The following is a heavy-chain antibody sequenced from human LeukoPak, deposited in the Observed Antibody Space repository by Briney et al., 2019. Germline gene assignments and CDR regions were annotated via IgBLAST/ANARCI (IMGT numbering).Heavy chain of an antibody. CDR1: EFTFSNYS. CDR2: ISSISSNI. V-gene: IGHV3-48*01. D-gene: IGHD1-7*01. CDR3: ARVTGTRGEDYFDY. J-gene: IGHJ4*02. Sequence: GGSLRLSCVASEFTFSNYSMNWVRQAPGKGLEWVSYISSISSNIYYADSVKGRFTISRDNAKNSLYLQMNSLRAEDTALYYCARVTGTRGEDYFDYWGQGTLVTVSS.